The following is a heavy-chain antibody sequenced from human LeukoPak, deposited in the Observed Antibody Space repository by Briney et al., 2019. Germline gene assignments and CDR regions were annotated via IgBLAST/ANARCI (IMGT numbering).Heavy chain of an antibody. V-gene: IGHV3-11*06. CDR1: GFTFSDYY. CDR3: ARVPAATGTGGWFDP. J-gene: IGHJ5*02. D-gene: IGHD6-13*01. Sequence: PGGSLRLSCAASGFTFSDYYMSWIRQAPGGGLEWVSYISSSSSYTNYADSVKGRFTISRDNAKNSLYLQMNSLRAEDTTVYYCARVPAATGTGGWFDPWGQGTLVTVSS. CDR2: ISSSSSYT.